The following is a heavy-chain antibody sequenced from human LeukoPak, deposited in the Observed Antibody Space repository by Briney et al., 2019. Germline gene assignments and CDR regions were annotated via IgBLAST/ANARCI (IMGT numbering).Heavy chain of an antibody. CDR3: ARKAGSTGYYIFDY. Sequence: ASVKVSCKTSGGTFSSYAISWVRQAPGQGLEWMGAIIPIFGTANYAQKFQGRVTITADESTSTAYMALSSLRSEDTAVYYCARKAGSTGYYIFDYWGQGTLVTVSS. J-gene: IGHJ4*02. V-gene: IGHV1-69*13. CDR2: IIPIFGTA. CDR1: GGTFSSYA. D-gene: IGHD3-9*01.